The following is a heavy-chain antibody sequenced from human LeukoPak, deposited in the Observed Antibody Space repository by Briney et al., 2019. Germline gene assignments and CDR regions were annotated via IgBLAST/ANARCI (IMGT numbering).Heavy chain of an antibody. D-gene: IGHD6-6*01. J-gene: IGHJ4*02. CDR3: ARGLAEYNRYFDY. CDR2: IKQDGSEK. Sequence: GGSLTLSCAASGFTFSGYWMSWVPQAPGKGLEWVASIKQDGSEKYYVDSVKGRFTISRDNAKNSLYLQMNSLRAGDTAVYYCARGLAEYNRYFDYWGQGTLVTVSS. V-gene: IGHV3-7*01. CDR1: GFTFSGYW.